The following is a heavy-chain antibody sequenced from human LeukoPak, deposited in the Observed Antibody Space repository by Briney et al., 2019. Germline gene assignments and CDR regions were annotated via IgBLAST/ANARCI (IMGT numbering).Heavy chain of an antibody. Sequence: PGGSLRLSCVTSGFTFRSYWMTWVRQAPGKGLEWVANINQDGHEKNYVDSVKGRFTMSRDNPKNSVYLQMNSLRAEDTAVYFCVRDMDVWAQGTTVTVSS. CDR3: VRDMDV. V-gene: IGHV3-7*05. CDR2: INQDGHEK. CDR1: GFTFRSYW. J-gene: IGHJ6*02.